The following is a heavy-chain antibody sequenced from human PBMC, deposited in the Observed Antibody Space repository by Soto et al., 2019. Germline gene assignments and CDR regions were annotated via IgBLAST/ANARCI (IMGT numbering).Heavy chain of an antibody. J-gene: IGHJ4*02. CDR3: STRGRQYSSSLLDY. D-gene: IGHD6-6*01. Sequence: EVQLVESGGGLVHPGGSLRLSCVASGFTFSRHWVHWVRQAPGKGLVWVSRINSDETITTYADSVKGRFSISRDNAKNTLYLQMNSLRVDDTAVYYCSTRGRQYSSSLLDYWGQGTLVTVSS. CDR2: INSDETIT. CDR1: GFTFSRHW. V-gene: IGHV3-74*01.